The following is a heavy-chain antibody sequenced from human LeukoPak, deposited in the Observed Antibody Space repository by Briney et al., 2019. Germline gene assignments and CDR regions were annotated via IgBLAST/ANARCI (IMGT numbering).Heavy chain of an antibody. J-gene: IGHJ4*02. Sequence: PGGSLRLSCAASGFTFSSYSMNWVRQAPGKGLEWVSYISSSSSTIYYADSVKGRFTISRDNAKNTLYLQMNSLRAEDTAVYYCARVAAAAGTDYFDYWGQGTLVTVSS. V-gene: IGHV3-48*04. CDR2: ISSSSSTI. D-gene: IGHD6-13*01. CDR1: GFTFSSYS. CDR3: ARVAAAAGTDYFDY.